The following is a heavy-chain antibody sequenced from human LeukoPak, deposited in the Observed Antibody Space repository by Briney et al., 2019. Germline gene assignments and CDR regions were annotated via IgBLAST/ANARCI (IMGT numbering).Heavy chain of an antibody. CDR1: GFTFSSCD. V-gene: IGHV3-13*01. CDR3: ARAAYSSTWYSRYFDL. J-gene: IGHJ2*01. Sequence: PGGSLRLSCAASGFTFSSCDIHWVRQATGKDLEWVSGIGTAGEIYYPGSVKGRFTISRENAKNSLYLQMNSLRAGNTAVYYCARAAYSSTWYSRYFDLWGRGTLVTVSS. CDR2: IGTAGEI. D-gene: IGHD6-13*01.